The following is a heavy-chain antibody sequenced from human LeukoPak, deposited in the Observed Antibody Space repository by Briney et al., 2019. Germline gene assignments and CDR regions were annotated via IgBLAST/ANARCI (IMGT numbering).Heavy chain of an antibody. CDR3: ARVTTMIRGVIRWFDP. D-gene: IGHD3-10*01. CDR2: ISAYNGNT. Sequence: ASVKVSRKASGYTFTSYGISWVRQAPGQGLEWMGWISAYNGNTNYAQKLQGRVTTTTDTSTSTDYMELRSLRSDDTAVYYCARVTTMIRGVIRWFDPWGQGTLVTVSS. J-gene: IGHJ5*02. CDR1: GYTFTSYG. V-gene: IGHV1-18*01.